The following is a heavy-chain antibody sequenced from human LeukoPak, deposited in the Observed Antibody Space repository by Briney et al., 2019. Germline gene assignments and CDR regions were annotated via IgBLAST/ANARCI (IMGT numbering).Heavy chain of an antibody. CDR1: GYTLTELS. CDR3: ATDKKWELLGGAFDI. Sequence: AASVKVSCKVSGYTLTELSMHWVRQAPGKGLEWMGGFDPEAGETIYAQKFQGRVTMTEDTSTDTAYMELSSLRSEDTAVYYCATDKKWELLGGAFDIWGQGTMVTVSS. CDR2: FDPEAGET. J-gene: IGHJ3*02. V-gene: IGHV1-24*01. D-gene: IGHD1-26*01.